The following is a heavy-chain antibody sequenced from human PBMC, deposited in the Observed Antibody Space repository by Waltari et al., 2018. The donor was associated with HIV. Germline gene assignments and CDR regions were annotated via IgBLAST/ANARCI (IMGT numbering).Heavy chain of an antibody. Sequence: EVQLVESGGGLVKPGGSLRLSCAASGLPFSNAWMSWVRPAPGKGLEWVGRIKSKTDGGTTDYAAPVKGRFTISRDDSKNTLYLQMNSLKTEDTAVYYCTTDPLRLGELSWGQGTLVTVSS. CDR3: TTDPLRLGELS. J-gene: IGHJ5*02. CDR1: GLPFSNAW. V-gene: IGHV3-15*01. D-gene: IGHD3-16*01. CDR2: IKSKTDGGTT.